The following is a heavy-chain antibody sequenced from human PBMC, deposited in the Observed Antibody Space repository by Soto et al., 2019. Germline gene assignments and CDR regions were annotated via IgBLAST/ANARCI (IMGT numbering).Heavy chain of an antibody. D-gene: IGHD3-16*01. CDR3: ARPRFGLPIDY. CDR1: GYSFSNYW. Sequence: GESLKISCKGSGYSFSNYWIGWVRQMPGKGLEGIGLIYPSDADTKYSPSFQGEVTISANNYISNTYLQWSSLMASDSAIYYCARPRFGLPIDYWGQGTQVTVSS. J-gene: IGHJ4*02. V-gene: IGHV5-51*01. CDR2: IYPSDADT.